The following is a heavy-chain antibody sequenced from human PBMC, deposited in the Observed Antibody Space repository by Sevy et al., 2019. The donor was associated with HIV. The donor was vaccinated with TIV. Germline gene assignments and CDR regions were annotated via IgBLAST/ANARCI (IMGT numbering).Heavy chain of an antibody. Sequence: GGSLRLSCAASGFTFSSYAMHWVRQAPGKGLEWVAVISYDGSNKYYADSVKGRFTISRDNPKNTLYLQMNSLRAEDTAVYYCARESVTREYFDYWGQGTLVTVSS. CDR3: ARESVTREYFDY. CDR2: ISYDGSNK. CDR1: GFTFSSYA. J-gene: IGHJ4*02. V-gene: IGHV3-30-3*01. D-gene: IGHD1-26*01.